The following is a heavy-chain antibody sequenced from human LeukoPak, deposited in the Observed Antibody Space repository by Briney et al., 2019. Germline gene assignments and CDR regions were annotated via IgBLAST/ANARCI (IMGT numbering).Heavy chain of an antibody. Sequence: PGGSLRLSCAASGFTFSNFWMHWVRQVPGKGLVWVSRINPDGSSTGYADSVKGRFTISRDNAKNTLHLQMTSLRAEDTAMYYCGRSLDYWGQGTLVTVSS. CDR1: GFTFSNFW. V-gene: IGHV3-74*01. CDR3: GRSLDY. CDR2: INPDGSST. J-gene: IGHJ4*02.